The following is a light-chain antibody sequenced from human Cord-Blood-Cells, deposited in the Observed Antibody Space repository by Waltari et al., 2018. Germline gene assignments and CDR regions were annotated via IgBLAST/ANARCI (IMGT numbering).Light chain of an antibody. CDR2: EGS. CDR1: SSAVGSYNL. J-gene: IGLJ3*02. V-gene: IGLV2-23*03. Sequence: QSALTQPASVSGFPGQSITISCTGTSSAVGSYNLVSWYQQHPGKAPKLMIYEGSKRPSGVSNRFSGSKSGNTASLTISGLQAEDEADYYCCPYAGSSTFDWVFGGGTKLTVL. CDR3: CPYAGSSTFDWV.